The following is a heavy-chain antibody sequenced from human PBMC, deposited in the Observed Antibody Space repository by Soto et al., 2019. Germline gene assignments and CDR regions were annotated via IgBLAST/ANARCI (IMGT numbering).Heavy chain of an antibody. V-gene: IGHV1-69*13. J-gene: IGHJ5*01. CDR3: ARDREDGSGTKYNWFDS. CDR2: TIPIFDTP. CDR1: GGTFSNLG. D-gene: IGHD3-10*01. Sequence: SVKVSCKASGGTFSNLGISWLRQAPGQGLEWMGGTIPIFDTPHYAEKFRDRLTITADATSTAYMELTSLSSEDTATYYCARDREDGSGTKYNWFDSWGQGTLVTVSS.